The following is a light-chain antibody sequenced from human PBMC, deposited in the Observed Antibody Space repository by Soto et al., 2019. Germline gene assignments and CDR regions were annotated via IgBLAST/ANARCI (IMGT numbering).Light chain of an antibody. Sequence: QSALTQPASVSGSPGQSITISCTGTNSDVGAYNYVSWYQHHPGKAPKLMIYDVNNRLSGVSNRFSGSKSGNTASLTISGLQAEDEADYYCISYTGSTTVYVFGGGTKLTVL. J-gene: IGLJ1*01. CDR2: DVN. CDR3: ISYTGSTTVYV. V-gene: IGLV2-14*03. CDR1: NSDVGAYNY.